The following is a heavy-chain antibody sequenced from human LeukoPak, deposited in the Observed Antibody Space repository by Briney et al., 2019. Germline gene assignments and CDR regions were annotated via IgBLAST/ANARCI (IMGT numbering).Heavy chain of an antibody. J-gene: IGHJ4*02. CDR3: AKEHCSGGSCYPGKGDYFDY. Sequence: GGSLRLSCAASGFTFDDYAMHWVRQAPGKGLEWVSLISWDGGSTYYADSVKGRFTISRDNSKNSLYLQMNSLRAEDTALYYCAKEHCSGGSCYPGKGDYFDYWGQGTLVTVSS. CDR1: GFTFDDYA. V-gene: IGHV3-43D*03. CDR2: ISWDGGST. D-gene: IGHD2-15*01.